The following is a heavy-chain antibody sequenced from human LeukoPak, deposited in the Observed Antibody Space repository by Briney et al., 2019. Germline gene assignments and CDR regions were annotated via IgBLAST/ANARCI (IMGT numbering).Heavy chain of an antibody. CDR2: INHSGST. J-gene: IGHJ4*02. V-gene: IGHV4-34*01. Sequence: GVYXGSFSXYYGRXVRXPPGXXXEWIGEINHSGSTNYNPSLKSRVTISVDTSKNQFSLKLSSVTAADTAVYYCARDSGSTGNYWGQGTLVTVSS. CDR3: ARDSGSTGNY. D-gene: IGHD1-26*01. CDR1: XGSFSXYY.